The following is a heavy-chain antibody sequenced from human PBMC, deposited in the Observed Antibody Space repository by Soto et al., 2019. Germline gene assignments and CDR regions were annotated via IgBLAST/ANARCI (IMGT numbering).Heavy chain of an antibody. Sequence: QVQLVQSGAEVKKPGSKVKVSCKASRGTFSSYTISWVRQAPGQGLEWMGRIIPILGIANYAQKFQGRVTITADKSTSTAYMELSSLRSEDTAVYYCARFRGSYGMDVWGQGTTVTVSS. CDR2: IIPILGIA. CDR1: RGTFSSYT. J-gene: IGHJ6*02. D-gene: IGHD3-10*01. V-gene: IGHV1-69*02. CDR3: ARFRGSYGMDV.